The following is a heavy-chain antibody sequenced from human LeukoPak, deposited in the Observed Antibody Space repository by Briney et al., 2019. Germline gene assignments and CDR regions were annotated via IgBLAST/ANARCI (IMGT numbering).Heavy chain of an antibody. J-gene: IGHJ4*02. Sequence: ASVKVSCKASGYTFTGYYMHWVRQAPGQGLEWMGWINPNSGGTNYAQKFQGRVTMTRDTSISTAYMELSRLRSDDTAVYYCARGGAIVGASVYFDYWGQGTLVTVSS. D-gene: IGHD1-26*01. CDR1: GYTFTGYY. V-gene: IGHV1-2*02. CDR3: ARGGAIVGASVYFDY. CDR2: INPNSGGT.